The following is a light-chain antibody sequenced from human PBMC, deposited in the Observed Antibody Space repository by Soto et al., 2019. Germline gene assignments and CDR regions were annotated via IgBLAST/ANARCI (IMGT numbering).Light chain of an antibody. Sequence: QSALAQPPSASGSPGQSVTISCTGTSSDVGANNYVSWYQHHPGKAPKLIIYDVTERPSGVPDRFSGSKSGNTASLTVSGLQSEDEADYYCGSYAGRNSWVFGGGTKLTVL. CDR3: GSYAGRNSWV. CDR2: DVT. J-gene: IGLJ3*02. CDR1: SSDVGANNY. V-gene: IGLV2-8*01.